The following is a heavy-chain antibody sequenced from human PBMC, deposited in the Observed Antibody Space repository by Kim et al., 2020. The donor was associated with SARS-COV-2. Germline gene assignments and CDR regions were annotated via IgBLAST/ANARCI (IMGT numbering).Heavy chain of an antibody. CDR3: ARVPGYSSSWSDY. D-gene: IGHD6-13*01. V-gene: IGHV3-11*05. CDR1: GFTFSDYY. CDR2: ISSSSSYT. Sequence: GGSLRLSCAASGFTFSDYYMSWIRQAPGKGLEWVSYISSSSSYTNYADSVKGRFTISRDNAKNSLYLQMNSLRAEDTAVYYCARVPGYSSSWSDYWGQGTLVTVSS. J-gene: IGHJ4*02.